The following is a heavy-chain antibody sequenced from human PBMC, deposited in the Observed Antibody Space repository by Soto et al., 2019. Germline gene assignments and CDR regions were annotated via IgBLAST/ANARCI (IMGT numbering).Heavy chain of an antibody. Sequence: DSVQVSCKASGYIFTDYYMHWVRQAPGQELGWMGRINPNSGGTNYAQKFQGRVTMTRDTSISTAYTELSSLRSDDMATYYCASDNVRIPTQSECEEPQVSERVW. CDR1: GYIFTDYY. CDR3: ASDNVRIPTQSECEEPQVSERV. J-gene: IGHJ3*01. CDR2: INPNSGGT. D-gene: IGHD1-1*01. V-gene: IGHV1-2*06.